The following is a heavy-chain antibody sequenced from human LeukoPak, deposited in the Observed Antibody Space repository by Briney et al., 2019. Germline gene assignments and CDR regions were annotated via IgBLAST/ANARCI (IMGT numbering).Heavy chain of an antibody. CDR3: ARLRYCSSNNCPG. Sequence: PSETLSLTCTVQGGSFSGYYWSWIRQPPGKGLEWIGEINHSGSPNYNPSLKSRVTISVDTSKNQFSLKLSFVTAADTAVYYCARLRYCSSNNCPGWGQGTLVTVSS. V-gene: IGHV4-34*01. CDR1: GGSFSGYY. J-gene: IGHJ4*02. CDR2: INHSGSP. D-gene: IGHD2-2*01.